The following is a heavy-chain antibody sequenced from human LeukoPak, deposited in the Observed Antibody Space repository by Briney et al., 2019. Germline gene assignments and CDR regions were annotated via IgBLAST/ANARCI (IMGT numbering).Heavy chain of an antibody. CDR2: IYHSGST. J-gene: IGHJ4*02. V-gene: IGHV4-4*02. CDR3: ASTYKYSSGWYLDY. D-gene: IGHD6-19*01. CDR1: GGSISSSNW. Sequence: SETLSLTCAVSGGSISSSNWWSWVRQPPGKGLEWIGEIYHSGSTNYNPSLKSRVTISVDKSKNQFSLKLSSVTAADTAVYYCASTYKYSSGWYLDYWGQGTLVTVSS.